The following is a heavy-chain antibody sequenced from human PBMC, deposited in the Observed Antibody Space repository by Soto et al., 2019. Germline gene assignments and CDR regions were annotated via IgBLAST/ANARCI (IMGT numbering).Heavy chain of an antibody. D-gene: IGHD2-2*01. CDR1: GFTFSNYS. CDR3: AKGSASSRPYYFDY. Sequence: GGSLILSCAASGFTFSNYSMSWVRQAPGEGLEWFSAITGGGGDTYYADSVKGRFAISRDNSDNTLYLQMNSLRAEDTAVYYCAKGSASSRPYYFDYWGQGTLVTVSS. CDR2: ITGGGGDT. V-gene: IGHV3-23*01. J-gene: IGHJ4*02.